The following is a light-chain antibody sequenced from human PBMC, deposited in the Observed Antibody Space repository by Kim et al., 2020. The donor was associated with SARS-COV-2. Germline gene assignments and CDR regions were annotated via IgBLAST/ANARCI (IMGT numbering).Light chain of an antibody. CDR2: GAS. J-gene: IGKJ5*01. CDR3: LQHSTYPIT. V-gene: IGKV1-17*01. Sequence: ASVGDRATITCRASQDIRNDLGWYQQNPGRAPKLLIYGASSLQSGVPARFSGSGSGTEFTLTISSVQPEDFATYFCLQHSTYPITFGQGTRLEIK. CDR1: QDIRND.